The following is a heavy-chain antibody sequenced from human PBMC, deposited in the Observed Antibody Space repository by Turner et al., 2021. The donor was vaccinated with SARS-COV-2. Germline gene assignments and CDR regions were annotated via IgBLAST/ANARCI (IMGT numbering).Heavy chain of an antibody. CDR1: GYTFTSYG. J-gene: IGHJ1*01. CDR3: ASDCSSTSCQTGYFQH. D-gene: IGHD2-2*01. Sequence: QVQLVQSGAEVKKPGASVKVSCKASGYTFTSYGISWVRQAPGQGLEWMGWISAYNGNTNYAQKLQGRVTMNTDTSTSTAYMELRSLRSDDTVVYYCASDCSSTSCQTGYFQHWGQGTLVTVSS. CDR2: ISAYNGNT. V-gene: IGHV1-18*04.